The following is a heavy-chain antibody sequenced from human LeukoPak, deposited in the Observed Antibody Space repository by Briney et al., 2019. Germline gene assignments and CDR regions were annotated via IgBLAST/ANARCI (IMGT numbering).Heavy chain of an antibody. CDR2: INHSGST. J-gene: IGHJ3*02. CDR1: GGSFSGYY. Sequence: SETLSLTCAVYGGSFSGYYWSWIRQPPGKGLEWIGEINHSGSTNYNPSLKSRVTISVDTSKNQFSLKLSSVTAADTAVYYCARDYKRDVFDIGGKGTMVPVFS. CDR3: ARDYKRDVFDI. V-gene: IGHV4-34*01. D-gene: IGHD1-20*01.